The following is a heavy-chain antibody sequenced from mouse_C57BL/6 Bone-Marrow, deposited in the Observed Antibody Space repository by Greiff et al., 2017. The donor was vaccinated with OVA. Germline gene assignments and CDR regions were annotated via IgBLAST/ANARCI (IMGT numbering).Heavy chain of an antibody. Sequence: QVQLQQPGAELVRPGTSVKLSCKASGYTFTSYWMHWVKQRPGQGLEWIGVIDPSDSYTNYNQKFKGKATLTVDTSSSTAYMQLSSLTSEDSAVYYCARKRIYDGYSWAWFAYWGQGTLVTVSA. CDR3: ARKRIYDGYSWAWFAY. V-gene: IGHV1-59*01. D-gene: IGHD2-3*01. CDR2: IDPSDSYT. CDR1: GYTFTSYW. J-gene: IGHJ3*01.